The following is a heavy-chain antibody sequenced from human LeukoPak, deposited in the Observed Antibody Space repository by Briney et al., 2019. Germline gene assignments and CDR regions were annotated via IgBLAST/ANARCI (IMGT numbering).Heavy chain of an antibody. CDR2: IKQDGSEK. CDR3: ARASWFTSGMDV. Sequence: GGSLRLSCAASGFTFSSYSMNWVRQAPGKGLEWVANIKQDGSEKYYVDSVKGRFTISRDNAKNSLYLQMNSLRAEDTAVYYCARASWFTSGMDVWGQGTTVTVSS. D-gene: IGHD3-22*01. CDR1: GFTFSSYS. J-gene: IGHJ6*02. V-gene: IGHV3-7*01.